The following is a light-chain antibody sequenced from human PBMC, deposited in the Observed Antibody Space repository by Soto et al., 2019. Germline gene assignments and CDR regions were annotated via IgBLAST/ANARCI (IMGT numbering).Light chain of an antibody. J-gene: IGLJ2*01. V-gene: IGLV1-44*01. CDR2: SNN. CDR3: AAWDDSLNGPV. Sequence: QSVLTQPPSASGTPGQRVTISCSGSSSNIASNTVSWYQQVPGTAPKLLIYSNNQRPSGVPDRFSGSKSGTSASLAINGLQSEDEADFYCAAWDDSLNGPVFGGGTKVTVL. CDR1: SSNIASNT.